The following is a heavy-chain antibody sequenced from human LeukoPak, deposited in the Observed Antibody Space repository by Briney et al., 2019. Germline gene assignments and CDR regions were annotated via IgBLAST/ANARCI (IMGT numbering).Heavy chain of an antibody. CDR3: ARRPGGYYGFDY. Sequence: SQTLSLTCTVSGGSISSGTYYWSWFRQPAGKGLEWIGRISTRGTTDYYPSLKGRVTISLGTSKNQFSLSLRSVTAADTALYYCARRPGGYYGFDYWGQGILVTVSS. CDR2: ISTRGTT. CDR1: GGSISSGTYY. V-gene: IGHV4-61*02. J-gene: IGHJ4*02. D-gene: IGHD3-3*01.